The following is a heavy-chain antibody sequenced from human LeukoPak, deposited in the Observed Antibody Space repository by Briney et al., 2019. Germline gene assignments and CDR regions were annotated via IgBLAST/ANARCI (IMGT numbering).Heavy chain of an antibody. CDR1: GFTFSSYS. CDR3: ARDAYCGGDCQSFDY. CDR2: ISSSSSYI. V-gene: IGHV3-21*01. D-gene: IGHD2-21*01. Sequence: GGSLRLSCAASGFTFSSYSMNWVRQAPGKGLEWVSSISSSSSYIYYADSVKGRFTISRDKAKNSLYLQMNSLRAEDTAVYYCARDAYCGGDCQSFDYWGQGTLVTVSS. J-gene: IGHJ4*02.